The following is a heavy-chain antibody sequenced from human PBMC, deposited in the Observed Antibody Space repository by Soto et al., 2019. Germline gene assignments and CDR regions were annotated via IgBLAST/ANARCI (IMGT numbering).Heavy chain of an antibody. J-gene: IGHJ4*02. CDR1: GFTFSSYG. CDR3: AREDYGDLPAGLLY. D-gene: IGHD4-17*01. CDR2: IWYDGSNK. Sequence: PGGSLRLSCAASGFTFSSYGMHWVRQAPGKGLEWVAVIWYDGSNKYYADSVKGRFTISRGNSKNTLYLQMNSLRAEDTAVYYCAREDYGDLPAGLLYWGQGTLVTVSS. V-gene: IGHV3-33*01.